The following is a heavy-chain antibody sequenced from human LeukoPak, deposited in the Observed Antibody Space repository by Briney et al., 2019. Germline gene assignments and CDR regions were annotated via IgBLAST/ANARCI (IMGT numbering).Heavy chain of an antibody. J-gene: IGHJ6*03. CDR1: GYTFTSYG. D-gene: IGHD2-15*01. CDR3: AREPIVVGSGYMAV. V-gene: IGHV1-18*01. Sequence: ASVKVSCKASGYTFTSYGISWVRQAPGQGLEWMGWISAYNGNTNYAQKLQGRVTMTTDTSTSTAYMELRSLRSDDTAVYYCAREPIVVGSGYMAVWGKGTTVTVSS. CDR2: ISAYNGNT.